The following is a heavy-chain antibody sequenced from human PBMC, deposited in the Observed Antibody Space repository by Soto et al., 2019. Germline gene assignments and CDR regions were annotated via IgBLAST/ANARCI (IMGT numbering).Heavy chain of an antibody. D-gene: IGHD3-3*01. J-gene: IGHJ4*02. Sequence: PGGSLRLFCAASGYTFSSYAMTWVRQAPGKGLEWVSTISGNGGYTYYSDSVRGRFTISRDNSKKTLYLQMDSLRADDTAVFYCAKGKANTVFGVDTLFDYWGQGTQVIVPQ. CDR2: ISGNGGYT. CDR1: GYTFSSYA. CDR3: AKGKANTVFGVDTLFDY. V-gene: IGHV3-23*01.